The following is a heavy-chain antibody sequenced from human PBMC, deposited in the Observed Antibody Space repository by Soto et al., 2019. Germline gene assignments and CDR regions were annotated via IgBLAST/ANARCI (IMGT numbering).Heavy chain of an antibody. Sequence: QVQLVESGGDLVNPGGSLRLSCAASGFALGDYYMSWIRQAPGKGLEWVSYISKTGSSMHHVDSVKGRFTISRDNAKNSLYLQMNSLRAEDTAVYYCARELSGNYFNFDLWGPGTRVTVSS. V-gene: IGHV3-11*01. J-gene: IGHJ3*01. CDR2: ISKTGSSM. CDR1: GFALGDYY. CDR3: ARELSGNYFNFDL. D-gene: IGHD1-26*01.